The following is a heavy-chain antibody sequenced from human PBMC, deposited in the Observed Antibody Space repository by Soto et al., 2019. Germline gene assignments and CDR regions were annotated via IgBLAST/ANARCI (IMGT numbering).Heavy chain of an antibody. J-gene: IGHJ6*02. CDR3: AKRITTSGYGDYYYYGMDA. D-gene: IGHD3-3*01. Sequence: VGSLRLSCAASGFTFKTYGMHWVRRAPGKGLEWVAVISHDGGTKHYADSVKGRFTIFRDDSKNTVSLQMTSLRPEDTAVYYCAKRITTSGYGDYYYYGMDAWGQGTTVTVSS. V-gene: IGHV3-30*18. CDR2: ISHDGGTK. CDR1: GFTFKTYG.